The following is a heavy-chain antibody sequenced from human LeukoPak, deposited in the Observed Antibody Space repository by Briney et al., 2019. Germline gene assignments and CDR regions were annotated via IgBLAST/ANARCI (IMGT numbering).Heavy chain of an antibody. J-gene: IGHJ6*02. CDR3: ARDAAAADTYYYYYGMDV. Sequence: PCASVKVSCKASGYTFTSYYMHWVRQAPGQGLEWMGIINPSGGSTSYAQKFQGRVTMTRDTSTSSVYMELSSLRSEDTAVYYCARDAAAADTYYYYYGMDVWGQGTTVTVSS. CDR2: INPSGGST. V-gene: IGHV1-46*01. D-gene: IGHD6-13*01. CDR1: GYTFTSYY.